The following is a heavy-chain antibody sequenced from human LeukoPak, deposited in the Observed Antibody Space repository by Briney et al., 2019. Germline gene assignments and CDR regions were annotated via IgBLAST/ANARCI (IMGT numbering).Heavy chain of an antibody. CDR1: GFTFSSYE. V-gene: IGHV3-48*03. CDR2: IGSRGSTM. J-gene: IGHJ4*02. Sequence: QPGGSLRLSCAASGFTFSSYEMNWVRQAPGKGLEWVSNIGSRGSTMYYADSVKGRFTISRDNAKNSLYLQMNSLRAEDTAVYYCAKSSDYVWGSYRSYCLDYWGQGTLVTVSS. CDR3: AKSSDYVWGSYRSYCLDY. D-gene: IGHD3-16*02.